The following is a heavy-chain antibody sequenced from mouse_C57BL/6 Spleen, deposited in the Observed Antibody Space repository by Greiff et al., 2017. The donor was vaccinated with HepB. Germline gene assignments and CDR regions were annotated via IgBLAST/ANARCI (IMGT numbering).Heavy chain of an antibody. CDR3: ARRPLSYAMDY. J-gene: IGHJ4*01. Sequence: QVHVKQSGAELVKPGASVKISCKASGYAFSSYWMNWVKQRPGKGLEWIGQIYPGDGDTNYNGKFKGKATLTADKSSSTAYMQLSSLTSEDSAVYFCARRPLSYAMDYWGQGTSVTVSS. CDR1: GYAFSSYW. V-gene: IGHV1-80*01. D-gene: IGHD3-2*02. CDR2: IYPGDGDT.